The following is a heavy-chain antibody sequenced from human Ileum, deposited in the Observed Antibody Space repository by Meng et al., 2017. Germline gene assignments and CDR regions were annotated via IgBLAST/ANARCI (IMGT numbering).Heavy chain of an antibody. CDR1: GFTFSTYS. J-gene: IGHJ4*02. CDR2: IKPDGRTT. D-gene: IGHD3/OR15-3a*01. CDR3: ARDWDWVVWDY. V-gene: IGHV3-74*01. Sequence: EVRLVESGGGLVQPGGSRTLSCAASGFTFSTYSMHWVRQAPGKGLVWASQIKPDGRTTAYADSVKGRFTISRDNAKSTLYLEMNSLRAEDAAVYYCARDWDWVVWDYWGQGTLVTVSS.